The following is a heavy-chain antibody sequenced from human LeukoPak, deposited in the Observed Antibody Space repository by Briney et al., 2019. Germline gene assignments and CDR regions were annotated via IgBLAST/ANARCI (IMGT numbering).Heavy chain of an antibody. CDR3: ARGGTTVVTSPRFDY. D-gene: IGHD4-23*01. CDR2: IYDSGST. CDR1: GASFSSGSYY. V-gene: IGHV4-61*01. Sequence: SETLSLTCTVSGASFSSGSYYWSWIRQPPGKGLEWIGYIYDSGSTKYNPSLKSRVTISVDTSKNQFSLNLGSVTAADTAVYYCARGGTTVVTSPRFDYWGQGTLVTVSS. J-gene: IGHJ4*02.